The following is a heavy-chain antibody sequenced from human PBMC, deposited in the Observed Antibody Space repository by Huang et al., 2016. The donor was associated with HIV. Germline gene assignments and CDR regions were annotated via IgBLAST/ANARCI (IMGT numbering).Heavy chain of an antibody. CDR1: GGSFSAQI. J-gene: IGHJ4*02. CDR2: IIPLFRAP. CDR3: AMSLRYQYDSRSYWGRYFDY. Sequence: VSCQASGGSFSAQIISWVRQAPGQRFEWMGGIIPLFRAPAYAQEFKGRVTMTADESTATIYMELNSLTSEDTAVYYCAMSLRYQYDSRSYWGRYFDYWGQGTLVTVSS. D-gene: IGHD3-16*01. V-gene: IGHV1-69*01.